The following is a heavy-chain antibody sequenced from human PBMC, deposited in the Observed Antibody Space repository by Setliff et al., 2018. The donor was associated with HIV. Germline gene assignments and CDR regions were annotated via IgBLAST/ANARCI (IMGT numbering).Heavy chain of an antibody. CDR3: ARGLDWLFDY. CDR2: VSSSGNT. CDR1: GDSICHYK. D-gene: IGHD3-9*01. V-gene: IGHV4-4*07. Sequence: PSETLSLTCTASGDSICHYKWSWFRQSAGKGLEWLGRVSSSGNTDYNASLKSRLTILVDMSNNHFSLHLRSVTVADTAVYFCARGLDWLFDYWGPGMLVTVSS. J-gene: IGHJ4*02.